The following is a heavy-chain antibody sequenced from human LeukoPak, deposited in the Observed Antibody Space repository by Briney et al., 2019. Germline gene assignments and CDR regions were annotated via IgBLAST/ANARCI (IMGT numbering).Heavy chain of an antibody. D-gene: IGHD3-22*01. CDR2: IYTSGST. Sequence: PSETLSLTCTVSGGSISSGSYYWSWLRQPAGKGLEWIGRIYTSGSTNYNPSLKSRVTISVDTSKNQFSLKLSSVTAADTAVYYCARVSYDSSGYGYYFDYWGQGTLVTVSS. CDR1: GGSISSGSYY. CDR3: ARVSYDSSGYGYYFDY. V-gene: IGHV4-61*02. J-gene: IGHJ4*02.